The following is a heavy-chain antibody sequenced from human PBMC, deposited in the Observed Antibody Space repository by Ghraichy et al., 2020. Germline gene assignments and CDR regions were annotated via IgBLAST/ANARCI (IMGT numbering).Heavy chain of an antibody. CDR2: IYYSGGA. J-gene: IGHJ6*02. V-gene: IGHV4-59*01. Sequence: SETLSLPCTVSGGSINNYYWSWIRQPPGKGLEWIGFIYYSGGANYNPSLKSRATISVDASMTQFSLRLSSVTAADTAVYYCARDRAVFGPGGMDVWGQGTTATVSS. D-gene: IGHD3-3*01. CDR1: GGSINNYY. CDR3: ARDRAVFGPGGMDV.